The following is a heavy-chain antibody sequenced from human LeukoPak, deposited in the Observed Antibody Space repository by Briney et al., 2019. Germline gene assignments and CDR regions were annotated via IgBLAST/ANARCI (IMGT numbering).Heavy chain of an antibody. CDR1: GYSFARYW. J-gene: IGHJ4*02. Sequence: GESLKISCKGSGYSFARYWIGWVRQMPGKGLEWMGIIYPGDSDTRYSPSFQGQVTISADKSINTAYLQWSSLNASDTAMYYCARRDGSANYYYDYWGQGTLVTVSS. CDR2: IYPGDSDT. V-gene: IGHV5-51*01. CDR3: ARRDGSANYYYDY. D-gene: IGHD3-10*01.